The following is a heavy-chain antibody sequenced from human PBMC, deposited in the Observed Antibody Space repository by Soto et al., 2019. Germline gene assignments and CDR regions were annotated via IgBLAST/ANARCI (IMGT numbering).Heavy chain of an antibody. Sequence: ASVKVSCKASGFTFTSSAVQWVRQVRGQRLEWIGWIVVGSGNTNYAQKFQERVTITRDMSTSTAYMELSSLRSEDTAVYYCAADKSTLHYYYYGMDVWGQGTTVTVSS. J-gene: IGHJ6*02. CDR3: AADKSTLHYYYYGMDV. CDR2: IVVGSGNT. V-gene: IGHV1-58*01. CDR1: GFTFTSSA.